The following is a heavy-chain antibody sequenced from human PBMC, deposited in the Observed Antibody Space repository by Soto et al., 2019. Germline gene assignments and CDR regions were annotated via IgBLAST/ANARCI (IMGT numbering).Heavy chain of an antibody. CDR2: ISNNASGT. J-gene: IGHJ4*02. Sequence: GGSLRLSCSASGFSFSYFTIHCVRQAPGKGLEFVSAISNNASGTYYADSVKGRFTISRDNSKNTLYLQMTNLTTEDTAVYSCVKEMGPCCDWAFHFDSWGQGT. D-gene: IGHD2-21*02. CDR3: VKEMGPCCDWAFHFDS. CDR1: GFSFSYFT. V-gene: IGHV3-64D*06.